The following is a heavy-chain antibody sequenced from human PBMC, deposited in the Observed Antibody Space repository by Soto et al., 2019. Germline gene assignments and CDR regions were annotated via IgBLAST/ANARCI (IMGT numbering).Heavy chain of an antibody. V-gene: IGHV3-15*07. Sequence: EVQLVESGGGLVKPGGSLRLSCAASGFTFSNAWMNWVRQAPGKGLEWVGRIKSKTDGGTTDYAAPVKGRFTISRDDSKNTLYLQMNSLKTEDTAVYYCTTDPLGYCSGGSCYTTPVDYWGQGTLVTVSS. J-gene: IGHJ4*02. CDR2: IKSKTDGGTT. CDR1: GFTFSNAW. CDR3: TTDPLGYCSGGSCYTTPVDY. D-gene: IGHD2-15*01.